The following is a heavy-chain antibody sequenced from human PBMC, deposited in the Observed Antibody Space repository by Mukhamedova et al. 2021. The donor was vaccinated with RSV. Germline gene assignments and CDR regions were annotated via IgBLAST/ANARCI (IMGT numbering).Heavy chain of an antibody. D-gene: IGHD2-2*01. V-gene: IGHV1-18*01. CDR3: ARARHCSSPSCYESYFAY. J-gene: IGHJ4*02. CDR2: ISAYNGNT. Sequence: GQGLEWMGWISAYNGNTNSAQKFQGRVTMTTDTSTNTAYMEVKSLRSDDTAVYYCARARHCSSPSCYESYFAYWGQGTLVTVSS.